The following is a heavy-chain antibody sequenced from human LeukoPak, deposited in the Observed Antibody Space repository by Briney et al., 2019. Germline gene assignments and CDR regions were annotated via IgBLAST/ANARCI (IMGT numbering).Heavy chain of an antibody. D-gene: IGHD6-6*01. Sequence: PGGSLRLSCAASGFTFDDYAMHWIRQASGKGLEWVSGINWNGGKIGYADSVKGRFTISRVSAKSSLYLQMNTLRAEDMAFYYCAKALSSSFTGSSWEYWGQGTLVTVSS. V-gene: IGHV3-9*03. CDR1: GFTFDDYA. CDR2: INWNGGKI. J-gene: IGHJ4*02. CDR3: AKALSSSFTGSSWEY.